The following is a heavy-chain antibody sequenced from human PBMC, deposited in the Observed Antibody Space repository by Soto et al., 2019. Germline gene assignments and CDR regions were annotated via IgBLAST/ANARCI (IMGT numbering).Heavy chain of an antibody. CDR1: GFTFSSYS. Sequence: EVQLVESGGGLVKPGGSLRLSCAASGFTFSSYSMNWVRQAPGKGLEWVSSISSSSSYIYYADSVKGRFTISRDNAKNSLYLQMNSLRAEDTAVYYCGRDAEGSSGAFDYWGQGTLVTVSS. V-gene: IGHV3-21*01. J-gene: IGHJ4*02. CDR2: ISSSSSYI. CDR3: GRDAEGSSGAFDY. D-gene: IGHD3-22*01.